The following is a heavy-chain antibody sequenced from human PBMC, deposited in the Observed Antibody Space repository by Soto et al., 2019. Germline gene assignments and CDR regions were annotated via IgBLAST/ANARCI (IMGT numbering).Heavy chain of an antibody. CDR1: GGSFSGYY. Sequence: TLSLTCAVYGGSFSGYYWSWIRQPPGKGLEWIGEINHSGSTNYNPSLKSRVTISVDTSKNQFSLKLSSVTAADTAVYYCASQRVYCSGGSCYSYYYYYGMDVWGQGTTVTVSS. CDR2: INHSGST. V-gene: IGHV4-34*01. J-gene: IGHJ6*02. CDR3: ASQRVYCSGGSCYSYYYYYGMDV. D-gene: IGHD2-15*01.